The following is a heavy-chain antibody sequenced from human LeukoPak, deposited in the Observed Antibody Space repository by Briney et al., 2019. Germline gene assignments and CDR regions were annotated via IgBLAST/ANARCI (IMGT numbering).Heavy chain of an antibody. Sequence: SVKVSCKASGGTFSSYAISWVRQAPGQGLEWMGGIIPIFGTANYAQKFQGRVTITADESTSTAYMELSSLRSEDTAVYHCARAAAAGDETLDYWGQGTLVTVSS. CDR2: IIPIFGTA. CDR3: ARAAAAGDETLDY. CDR1: GGTFSSYA. J-gene: IGHJ4*02. D-gene: IGHD6-13*01. V-gene: IGHV1-69*01.